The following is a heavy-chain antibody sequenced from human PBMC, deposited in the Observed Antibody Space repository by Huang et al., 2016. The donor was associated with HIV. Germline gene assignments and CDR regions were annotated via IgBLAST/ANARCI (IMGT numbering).Heavy chain of an antibody. V-gene: IGHV3-49*03. CDR3: SPSGNDYYYYYMDV. CDR2: HSAKASGGTT. D-gene: IGHD6-25*01. Sequence: EVQVEESGGGLAPPGRHMRLACKGSGFIFDDFDINWFRQPPGKGVEWDGVHSAKASGGTTSSAPSMKDRFSFSRDDSQNTAYLQMETLQTEDTASYYCSPSGNDYYYYYMDVWGKGTMVTVSS. J-gene: IGHJ6*03. CDR1: GFIFDDFD.